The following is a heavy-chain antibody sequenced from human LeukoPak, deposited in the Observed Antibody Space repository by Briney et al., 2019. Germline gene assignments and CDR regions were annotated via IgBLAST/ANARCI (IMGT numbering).Heavy chain of an antibody. Sequence: GGSLRLSCAASGFTFSSYWMSWVRQAPGEGLEWVANIKQDGSEKYYVDSVKGRFTISRDNAKNSLYLQMNSLRAEDTAVYYCAKEAQAYCGGDCPFDYWGQGTLVTVSS. CDR1: GFTFSSYW. J-gene: IGHJ4*02. CDR2: IKQDGSEK. V-gene: IGHV3-7*01. D-gene: IGHD2-21*01. CDR3: AKEAQAYCGGDCPFDY.